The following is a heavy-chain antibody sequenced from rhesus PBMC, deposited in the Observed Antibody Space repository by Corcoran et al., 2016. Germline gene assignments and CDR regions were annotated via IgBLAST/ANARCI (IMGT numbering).Heavy chain of an antibody. CDR3: ASRGIVAAFDY. D-gene: IGHD6-25*01. Sequence: QVQLQESGPGLVKPSETLSLTCAVSGGSFSSYWWSWIRHPPGKGLEWIGEINGNSGSTNYNPSHKSRVTISQDASKNQFSLKLSSVTAADTAVYYCASRGIVAAFDYWGQGVLVTVSS. CDR1: GGSFSSYW. CDR2: INGNSGST. V-gene: IGHV4-80*01. J-gene: IGHJ4*01.